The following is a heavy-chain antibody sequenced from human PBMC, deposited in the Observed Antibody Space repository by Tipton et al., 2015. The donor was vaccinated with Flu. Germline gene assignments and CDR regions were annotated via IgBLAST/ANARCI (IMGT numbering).Heavy chain of an antibody. V-gene: IGHV4-34*01. D-gene: IGHD6-6*01. CDR3: ARLLKARPGRWFDP. Sequence: TLSLTCAVYGGSFSGYYWSWIRQPPGKGLEWIGEINHSGSTNYNPSLKSRVTISVDTSKNQFSLKLSSVTAADTAVYYCARLLKARPGRWFDPWGQGTLVTVSS. J-gene: IGHJ5*02. CDR2: INHSGST. CDR1: GGSFSGYY.